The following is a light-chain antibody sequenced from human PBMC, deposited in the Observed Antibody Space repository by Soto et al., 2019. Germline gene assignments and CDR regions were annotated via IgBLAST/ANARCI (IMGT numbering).Light chain of an antibody. V-gene: IGKV2-28*01. CDR3: MQALQLPRT. J-gene: IGKJ1*01. CDR1: QSILHSNGKNY. CDR2: FGS. Sequence: DIVMTQSPLPLSVTPGEPASISCRSSQSILHSNGKNYLDWYLQKPGQSPQILIYFGSDRASGVPDRISGSGSGTDFKLQISRVEAEDVGVYVCMQALQLPRTFGKGTQVEIK.